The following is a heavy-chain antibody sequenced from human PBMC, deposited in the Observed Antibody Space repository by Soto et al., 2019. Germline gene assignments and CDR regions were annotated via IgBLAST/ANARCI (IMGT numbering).Heavy chain of an antibody. D-gene: IGHD3-10*01. CDR1: GFTFRVHY. Sequence: GVLRLSCAVSGFTFRVHYMDWVRQAPGKGLEWVGRSRNKDHTYSTEYAASVKGRFTISRDDSENSLFLHMNSLKAEDTAVYYCVRGYRGFDNWGQGTLVTVSS. V-gene: IGHV3-72*01. CDR3: VRGYRGFDN. J-gene: IGHJ4*02. CDR2: SRNKDHTYST.